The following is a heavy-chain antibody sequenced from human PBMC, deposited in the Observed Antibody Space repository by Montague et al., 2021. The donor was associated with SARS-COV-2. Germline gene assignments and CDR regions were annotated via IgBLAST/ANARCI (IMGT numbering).Heavy chain of an antibody. CDR2: IYWDDDK. Sequence: PALVKPTQTLTLTCGFSGFSLRTSGVGVGWIRQPPGKALEWLAVIYWDDDKRYSPSLKSGLAITKDTSKNQVVLTMTNMDPVDTATYYCVHSYADYLFDYWGQGTLVSVSS. CDR3: VHSYADYLFDY. CDR1: GFSLRTSGVG. J-gene: IGHJ4*02. V-gene: IGHV2-5*02. D-gene: IGHD4-17*01.